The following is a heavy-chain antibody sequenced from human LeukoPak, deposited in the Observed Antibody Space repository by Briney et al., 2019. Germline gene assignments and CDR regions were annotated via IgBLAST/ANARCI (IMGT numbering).Heavy chain of an antibody. J-gene: IGHJ4*02. CDR2: IRSDGSNK. D-gene: IGHD6-19*01. CDR3: AKDLSDRSGWSPNFDY. Sequence: PGGSLRLSCAASGFTFSTYGVHWVRQAPGKGLEWVAFIRSDGSNKYYADSVKGRFTISRDNSKNTLYLQMNSLRAEDTAVYYCAKDLSDRSGWSPNFDYWGQGTLVTVSS. CDR1: GFTFSTYG. V-gene: IGHV3-30*02.